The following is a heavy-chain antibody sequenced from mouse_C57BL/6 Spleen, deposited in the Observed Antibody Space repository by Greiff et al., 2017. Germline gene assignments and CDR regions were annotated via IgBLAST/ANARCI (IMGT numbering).Heavy chain of an antibody. V-gene: IGHV5-4*01. D-gene: IGHD6-2*01. CDR3: ARETYSLYYFDY. CDR2: ISDGGSYT. CDR1: GFTFSSYA. Sequence: EVKLVESGGGLVKPGGSLKLSCAASGFTFSSYAMSWVRQTPEKRLEWVATISDGGSYTYYPDNVKGRFTISRDNAKNNLYLQMSHLKSEDTAMYYCARETYSLYYFDYWGQGTTLTVSS. J-gene: IGHJ2*01.